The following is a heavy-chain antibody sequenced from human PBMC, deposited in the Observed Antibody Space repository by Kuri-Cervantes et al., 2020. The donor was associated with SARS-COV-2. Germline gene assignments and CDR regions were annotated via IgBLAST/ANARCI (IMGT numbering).Heavy chain of an antibody. J-gene: IGHJ4*02. CDR3: ARGGSMIVVRRYFDY. CDR2: IYSGGNT. CDR1: GFAVRNTY. Sequence: GESLKISCAASGFAVRNTYMAWVRQAPGKGLECVSVIYSGGNTYYADSVKGRFTISRDSSKNTLYLQMNSLRAEDTAVYYCARGGSMIVVRRYFDYWGQGTLVTVSS. V-gene: IGHV3-53*01. D-gene: IGHD3-22*01.